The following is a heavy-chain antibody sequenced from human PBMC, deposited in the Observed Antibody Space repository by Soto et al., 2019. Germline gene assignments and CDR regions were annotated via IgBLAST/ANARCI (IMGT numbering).Heavy chain of an antibody. V-gene: IGHV4-4*02. CDR2: IFRSGST. CDR1: GASIRSNNW. Sequence: QVQLQESGPGLVKPSGTLSLTCAVSGASIRSNNWWSWVRQPPGKGLEWIGEIFRSGSTNYNPSLKTRLTISVDKSKNQFSLKLSSVTAADTAVYYCARVYSGSYSDSWGRGTLVTVSS. J-gene: IGHJ4*02. D-gene: IGHD1-26*01. CDR3: ARVYSGSYSDS.